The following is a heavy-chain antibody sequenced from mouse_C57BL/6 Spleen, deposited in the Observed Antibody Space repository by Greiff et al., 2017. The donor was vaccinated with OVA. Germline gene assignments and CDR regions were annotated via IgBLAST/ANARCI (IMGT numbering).Heavy chain of an antibody. CDR3: ARRGSPYFDY. Sequence: EVKLLESGPELVKPGASVKISCKASGYSFTGYYMNWVKQSPEKSLEWIGEINPSTGGTTYNQKFKAKATLTVDKSSSTAYMQLKSLTSEDSAVYYCARRGSPYFDYWGQGTTLTVSS. V-gene: IGHV1-42*01. J-gene: IGHJ2*01. CDR1: GYSFTGYY. CDR2: INPSTGGT. D-gene: IGHD1-1*01.